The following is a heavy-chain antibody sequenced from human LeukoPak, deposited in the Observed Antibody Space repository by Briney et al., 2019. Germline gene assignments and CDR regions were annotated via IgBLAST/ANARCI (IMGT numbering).Heavy chain of an antibody. J-gene: IGHJ4*02. D-gene: IGHD1-1*01. CDR1: GDPFGPFS. V-gene: IGHV4-4*09. CDR3: ARLVRAWNDHFDS. CDR2: NQASGDT. Sequence: SQTLSLSCTLSGDPFGPFSWSWLRQPPGQGLAWIAYNQASGDTSVSPALKSRVTISMDMSRNEFSLKLSSVTAADTAVYYCARLVRAWNDHFDSWGQGTLVTVSS.